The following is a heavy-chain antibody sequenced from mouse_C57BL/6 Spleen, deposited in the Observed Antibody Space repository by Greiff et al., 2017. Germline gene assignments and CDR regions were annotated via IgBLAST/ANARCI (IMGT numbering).Heavy chain of an antibody. CDR2: INPNNGGT. CDR1: GYTFTDYN. J-gene: IGHJ4*01. CDR3: ARSYAMDY. Sequence: EVQLVESGPELVKPGASVKIPCKASGYTFTDYNMDWVKQSHGKSLEWIGDINPNNGGTIYNQKFKGKATLTVDKSSSTAYMELRSLTSEDTAVYYCARSYAMDYWGQGTSVTVSS. V-gene: IGHV1-18*01.